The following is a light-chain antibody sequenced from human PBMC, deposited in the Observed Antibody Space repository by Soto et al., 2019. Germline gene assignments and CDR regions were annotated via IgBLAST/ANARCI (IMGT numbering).Light chain of an antibody. CDR1: SSDVGGYKY. V-gene: IGLV2-14*01. Sequence: QAASVSGSPGQSITISCTGTSSDVGGYKYVSWYQQHPDKAPKLMIYEVSNRPSGVSNRFSGSKSGNTASLTISGLQAEDEADYYCSSYTSSSTYVFGTGTKLTVL. CDR3: SSYTSSSTYV. J-gene: IGLJ1*01. CDR2: EVS.